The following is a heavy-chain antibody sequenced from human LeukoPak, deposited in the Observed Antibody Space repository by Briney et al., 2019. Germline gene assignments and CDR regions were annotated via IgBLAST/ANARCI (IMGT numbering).Heavy chain of an antibody. V-gene: IGHV3-33*01. CDR2: IWYDGTNK. CDR3: ARDRLRYFEREEEGDWFDP. J-gene: IGHJ5*02. Sequence: PGRSLRLSCAASGFTFSSYGMHWVRQAPGKGLEWVAVIWYDGTNKYYADSVKGRFTISRDNSKNTLYLQMNSLRAEDTAVYYCARDRLRYFEREEEGDWFDPWGQGTLVTVSS. CDR1: GFTFSSYG. D-gene: IGHD3-9*01.